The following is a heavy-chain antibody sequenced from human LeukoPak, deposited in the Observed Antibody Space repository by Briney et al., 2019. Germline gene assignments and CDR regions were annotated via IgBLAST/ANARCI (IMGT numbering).Heavy chain of an antibody. Sequence: PGGSLRLSCAASGFTFSSYSMNWVRHAPGKGLEWVSYISSSSSTIYYADSVKGRFTISRDNAKNSLYLQMNSLRAEDTAVYYCARYPYYDSSGSNKREDYWGQGTLVTVSS. D-gene: IGHD3-22*01. J-gene: IGHJ4*02. CDR1: GFTFSSYS. V-gene: IGHV3-48*01. CDR2: ISSSSSTI. CDR3: ARYPYYDSSGSNKREDY.